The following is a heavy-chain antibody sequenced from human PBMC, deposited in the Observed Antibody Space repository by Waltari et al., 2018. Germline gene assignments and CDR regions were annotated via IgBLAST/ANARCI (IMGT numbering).Heavy chain of an antibody. CDR1: GFPFGNFS. CDR3: AKDYHRADMGESASLFDY. J-gene: IGHJ4*02. CDR2: LKQGGGKR. Sequence: EVQLSESGGGLVQPGGSLRVSFAASGFPFGNFSFSWVRQAPGKGLEGVEGLKQGGGKRYYADSGKGRFTISRDDSKNTVYLQMSSLRAEDTAIYYCAKDYHRADMGESASLFDYWGQGTLVTVSS. V-gene: IGHV3-23*01. D-gene: IGHD3-16*01.